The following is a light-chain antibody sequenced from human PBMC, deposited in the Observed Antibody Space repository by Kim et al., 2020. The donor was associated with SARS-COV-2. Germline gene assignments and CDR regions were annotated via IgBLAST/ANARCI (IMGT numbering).Light chain of an antibody. CDR2: GAS. CDR1: QSVRRN. Sequence: PWERATLSCGGSQSVRRNLACYQQKPGPAPRLIIYGASTRSTGIPARVSGSGSGTEFTLTISSLQSEDLAVYFCQQYNNWTLTFGPGTKVDIK. CDR3: QQYNNWTLT. J-gene: IGKJ3*01. V-gene: IGKV3-15*01.